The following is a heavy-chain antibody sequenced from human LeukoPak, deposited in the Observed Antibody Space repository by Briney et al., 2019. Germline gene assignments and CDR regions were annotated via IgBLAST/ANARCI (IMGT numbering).Heavy chain of an antibody. CDR1: GFTFSDYG. CDR3: AKGQNSDIN. V-gene: IGHV3-30*02. CDR2: IRYDGGNK. D-gene: IGHD3-9*01. Sequence: PGGSLRLSCAASGFTFSDYGMHWVRQAPGKGLEWVAFIRYDGGNKYYADSVKGRFTISRDNSKNTLYLQMNSLRAEDTAVYYCAKGQNSDINWGQGTLVTVSS. J-gene: IGHJ4*02.